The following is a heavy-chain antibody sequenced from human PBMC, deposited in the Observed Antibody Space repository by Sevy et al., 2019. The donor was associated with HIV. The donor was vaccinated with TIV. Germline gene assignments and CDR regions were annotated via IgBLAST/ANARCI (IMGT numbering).Heavy chain of an antibody. CDR1: GYTFTSYG. V-gene: IGHV1-18*01. CDR3: ARDRGLTMVRGGYYYYYYGMDV. J-gene: IGHJ6*02. D-gene: IGHD3-10*01. Sequence: ASVKVSCKASGYTFTSYGISWVRQAPGQGLEWMGWISAYNGNTNYAQKLQGRVTMTTDTSTSTAYRELRSLSSDDTAVYYCARDRGLTMVRGGYYYYYYGMDVWGQGTTVTVSS. CDR2: ISAYNGNT.